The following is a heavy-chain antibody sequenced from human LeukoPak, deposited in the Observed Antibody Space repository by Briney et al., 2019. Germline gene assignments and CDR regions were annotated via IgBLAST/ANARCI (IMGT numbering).Heavy chain of an antibody. CDR1: GGSIGIYY. Sequence: PSETLSLTCTVSGGSIGIYYWNWLRQPAGKGLEWIGRIFTSRIANYNPSRKSRVTMSVDTSKNQFSLNLSSVTAADTAVYYCAREISGTYYNPLGYMDVWGKGTTVTVSS. J-gene: IGHJ6*03. CDR2: IFTSRIA. D-gene: IGHD3-10*01. V-gene: IGHV4-4*07. CDR3: AREISGTYYNPLGYMDV.